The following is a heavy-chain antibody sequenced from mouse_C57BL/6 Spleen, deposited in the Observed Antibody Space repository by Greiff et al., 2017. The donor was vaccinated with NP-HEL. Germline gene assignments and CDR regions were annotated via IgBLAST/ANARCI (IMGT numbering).Heavy chain of an antibody. CDR1: GYTFTDYN. D-gene: IGHD3-2*02. V-gene: IGHV1-18*01. J-gene: IGHJ4*01. CDR2: INPNNGGT. CDR3: ARRRSSGYRYAMDY. Sequence: VQLQQSGPELVKPGASVKIPCKASGYTFTDYNMDWVKQSHGKSLEWIGDINPNNGGTIYNQKFKGKATLTVDKSSSTAYMELRSLTSEDTAVYYCARRRSSGYRYAMDYWGQGTSVTVSS.